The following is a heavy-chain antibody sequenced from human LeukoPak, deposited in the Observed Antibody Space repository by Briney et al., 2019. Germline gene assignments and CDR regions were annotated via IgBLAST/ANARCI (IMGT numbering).Heavy chain of an antibody. CDR1: GDSISGYY. CDR3: ARDKFCSSTSCYRPNWFDP. J-gene: IGHJ5*02. D-gene: IGHD2-2*01. CDR2: IYTSGST. V-gene: IGHV4-4*07. Sequence: SETLSLTCTVSGDSISGYYWTWIRQPAGKGLEWIGRIYTSGSTNYNPSLTNRVTMSVDTSKNQFSLNLGSVTAADAAVYYCARDKFCSSTSCYRPNWFDPWGQGILVTVSS.